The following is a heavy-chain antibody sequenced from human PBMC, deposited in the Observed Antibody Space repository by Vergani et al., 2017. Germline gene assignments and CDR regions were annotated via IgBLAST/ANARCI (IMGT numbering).Heavy chain of an antibody. D-gene: IGHD4-17*01. CDR2: INHSGST. J-gene: IGHJ5*02. V-gene: IGHV4-34*01. CDR3: ARGGATVTEVNWFDP. Sequence: QVQLQQWGAGLLKPSETLSLTCAVYGGSFSGYYWSWIRQPPGKGLEWIGEINHSGSTNYNPALKSRVTISVDTSKNQFSLKLSSVTAADTAVYHCARGGATVTEVNWFDPWGQGTLVTVSS. CDR1: GGSFSGYY.